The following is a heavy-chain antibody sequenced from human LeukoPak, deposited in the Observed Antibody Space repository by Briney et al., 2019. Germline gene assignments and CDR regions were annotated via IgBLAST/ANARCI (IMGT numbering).Heavy chain of an antibody. CDR2: ISGSGGSS. CDR3: AKITTN. J-gene: IGHJ4*02. Sequence: AGGSLRLSCAASGFTLSSSSMSWVRQAPGKGLEWVSTISGSGGSSYYADSVKGRFTISRDDSKNTLYLQMHSLRAEDTAFYYCAKITTNWGQGTLVTVSS. D-gene: IGHD1-1*01. CDR1: GFTLSSSS. V-gene: IGHV3-23*01.